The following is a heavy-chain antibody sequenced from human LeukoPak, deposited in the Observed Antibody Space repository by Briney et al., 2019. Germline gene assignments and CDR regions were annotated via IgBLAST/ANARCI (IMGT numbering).Heavy chain of an antibody. CDR3: TRSGIYSSAWSDY. V-gene: IGHV3-7*01. J-gene: IGHJ4*02. Sequence: PGGSLRLSCAASGFTFSSYWMSWVRQAPGKGLEWVANIKHDGGEKYYVDSVKGRFTISRDDAKNTVYLQMNSLRDEDTAVYYCTRSGIYSSAWSDYWGQGILVTVSS. CDR2: IKHDGGEK. CDR1: GFTFSSYW. D-gene: IGHD6-19*01.